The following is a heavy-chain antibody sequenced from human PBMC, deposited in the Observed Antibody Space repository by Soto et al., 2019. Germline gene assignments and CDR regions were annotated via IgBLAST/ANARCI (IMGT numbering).Heavy chain of an antibody. CDR1: GFTFRSYS. CDR3: ARDWSSSDWFPHIDY. CDR2: ISGSSSFL. Sequence: PGGSLRLSCAASGFTFRSYSMNWVRQAPGKGLEWVSSISGSSSFLYYADSVKVRFTISRDNAKNSLYVQMNSLRAEDTAVYYCARDWSSSDWFPHIDYWGQGTLVTVSS. D-gene: IGHD6-19*01. V-gene: IGHV3-21*06. J-gene: IGHJ4*02.